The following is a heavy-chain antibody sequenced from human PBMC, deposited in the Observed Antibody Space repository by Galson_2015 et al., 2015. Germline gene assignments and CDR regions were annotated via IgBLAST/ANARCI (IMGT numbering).Heavy chain of an antibody. CDR1: GYTFTSYA. D-gene: IGHD2-15*01. Sequence: SVKVCCKASGYTFTSYAMHWVRQAPGQRLEWMGWINAGNGNTKYSQKFQGRVTITRDTSASTAYMELSSLRSEDTAVYYCARDGVGCSGGSCYPLSTPDYWGQGTLVTVSS. V-gene: IGHV1-3*01. CDR3: ARDGVGCSGGSCYPLSTPDY. J-gene: IGHJ4*02. CDR2: INAGNGNT.